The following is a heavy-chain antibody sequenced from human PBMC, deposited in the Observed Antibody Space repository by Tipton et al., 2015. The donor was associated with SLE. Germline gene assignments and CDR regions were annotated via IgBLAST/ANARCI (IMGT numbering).Heavy chain of an antibody. V-gene: IGHV4-34*01. CDR3: AHGSGYCSGDTCYEAVVNWFDP. D-gene: IGHD2-15*01. Sequence: LRLSCAVYGGSFSDYYWSWIRQPPGKGLEWIGEINHSGSTNYNPSLKSRVTISVDTSKNQFSLKLSSVTAADTAVYYCAHGSGYCSGDTCYEAVVNWFDPWGQGTLVTVSS. CDR2: INHSGST. CDR1: GGSFSDYY. J-gene: IGHJ5*02.